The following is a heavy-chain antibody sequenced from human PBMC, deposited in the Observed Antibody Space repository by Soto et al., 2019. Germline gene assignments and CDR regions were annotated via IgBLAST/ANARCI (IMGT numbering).Heavy chain of an antibody. J-gene: IGHJ4*02. CDR2: IWYDGSNK. D-gene: IGHD2-2*01. CDR3: ARDSPIYLAAMEYYFDY. V-gene: IGHV3-33*01. CDR1: GFTFSSYG. Sequence: QVQLVESGGGVVQPGRSLRLSCAASGFTFSSYGMHWVRQAPGKGLEWVAVIWYDGSNKYYADSVNGRFTISRDNSKITLYVQMTSLRAEDTAVYYCARDSPIYLAAMEYYFDYWGQGTLVTVSS.